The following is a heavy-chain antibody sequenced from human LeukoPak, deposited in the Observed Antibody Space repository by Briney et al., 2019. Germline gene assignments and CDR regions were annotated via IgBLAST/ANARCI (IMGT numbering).Heavy chain of an antibody. D-gene: IGHD6-13*01. CDR1: GGSFSGYY. V-gene: IGHV4-34*01. CDR2: INHSGST. J-gene: IGHJ5*02. Sequence: SETLSLTCAVYGGSFSGYYWSWIRQPPGKGLEWIGEINHSGSTNYDPSLKSRVTISVDTSKNQFSLKLSSVTAADTAVYYCARGTAAGRFDPWGQGTLVTVSS. CDR3: ARGTAAGRFDP.